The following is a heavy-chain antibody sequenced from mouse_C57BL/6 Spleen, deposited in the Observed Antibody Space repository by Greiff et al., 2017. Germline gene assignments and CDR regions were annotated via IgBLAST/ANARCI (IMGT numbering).Heavy chain of an antibody. D-gene: IGHD1-1*02. CDR3: ARWCDY. V-gene: IGHV1-50*01. Sequence: QVQLQQSGAELVKPGASVKLSCKASGYTFTSYWMQWVKQRPGQGLEWIGEIDPSDSYTNYNQKFKGKATLTVDTSSSTAYMQLSSLTSEASAVYNCARWCDYWGQGTTLTVSS. J-gene: IGHJ2*01. CDR1: GYTFTSYW. CDR2: IDPSDSYT.